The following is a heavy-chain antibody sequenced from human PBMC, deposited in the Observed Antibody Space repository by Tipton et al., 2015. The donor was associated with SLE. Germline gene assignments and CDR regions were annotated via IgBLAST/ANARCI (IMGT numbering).Heavy chain of an antibody. V-gene: IGHV3-21*04. J-gene: IGHJ3*02. D-gene: IGHD3-3*01. CDR2: ISSSSDYI. CDR1: GFIFSAYN. CDR3: ARDQGRWRGFRAFDI. Sequence: GSLRLSCAASGFIFSAYNINWVRQAPGKGLEWVSSISSSSDYIYYADSVKGRFTISRDDAKNSLYLQMNSLRAEDTAVYYCARDQGRWRGFRAFDIWGQGTMVTVSS.